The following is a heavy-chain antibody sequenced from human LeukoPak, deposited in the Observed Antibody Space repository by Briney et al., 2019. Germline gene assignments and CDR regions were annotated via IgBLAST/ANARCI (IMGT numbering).Heavy chain of an antibody. J-gene: IGHJ4*02. D-gene: IGHD3-3*01. CDR2: LNPNSGGT. CDR1: GYTFTGYY. CDR3: ARPTNFDFWRLNLDY. Sequence: ASVKVSCKASGYTFTGYYMLWVRQAPGQGLELMGWLNPNSGGTNYAQKFQGRVTMTRDTSISTAYMELGRLRSDDTAVYFCARPTNFDFWRLNLDYWSQGTPVTVSS. V-gene: IGHV1-2*02.